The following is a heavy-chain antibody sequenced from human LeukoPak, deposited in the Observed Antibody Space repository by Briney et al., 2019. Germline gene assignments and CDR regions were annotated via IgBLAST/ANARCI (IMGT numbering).Heavy chain of an antibody. Sequence: GESLKISCKGSGYSFTSYWIGWVRQMPGKGLEWVGIIYPGDSDTRYSPSFQGQVTISADKSISTAYLQWSSLKTSDTAMYYCARSIAAQRFDYWGQGTLVTVSS. CDR3: ARSIAAQRFDY. J-gene: IGHJ4*02. V-gene: IGHV5-51*01. D-gene: IGHD6-6*01. CDR1: GYSFTSYW. CDR2: IYPGDSDT.